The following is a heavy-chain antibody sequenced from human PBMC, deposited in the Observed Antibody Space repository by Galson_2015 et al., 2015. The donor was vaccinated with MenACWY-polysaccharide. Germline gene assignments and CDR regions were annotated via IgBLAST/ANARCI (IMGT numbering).Heavy chain of an antibody. CDR2: IYPGDSDT. Sequence: QSGAEVKKPGESLKISCKGSGYSFTSYWIGWVRQMPGKGLEWMGIIYPGDSDTRYSPSFQGQVTISADKSINTAYLQWSSLKASDTAMYYCARHDVADYYYYYMDVWGKGTTVTVSS. CDR1: GYSFTSYW. D-gene: IGHD5-12*01. J-gene: IGHJ6*03. V-gene: IGHV5-51*01. CDR3: ARHDVADYYYYYMDV.